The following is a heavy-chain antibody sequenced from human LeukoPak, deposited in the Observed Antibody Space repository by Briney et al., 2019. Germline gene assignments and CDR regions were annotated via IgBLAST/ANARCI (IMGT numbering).Heavy chain of an antibody. V-gene: IGHV3-30*04. CDR2: ISYDGSNK. Sequence: GGSLRLSCAASGFTFSSYAMHWVRQAPGKGLEWVAVISYDGSNKYYADSVKGRFTISRDNSKNTLYLQMNSLRAEDTAVYYCARDQGRYYYDSSGYTGSDYWGQGTLVTVSS. CDR3: ARDQGRYYYDSSGYTGSDY. J-gene: IGHJ4*02. D-gene: IGHD3-22*01. CDR1: GFTFSSYA.